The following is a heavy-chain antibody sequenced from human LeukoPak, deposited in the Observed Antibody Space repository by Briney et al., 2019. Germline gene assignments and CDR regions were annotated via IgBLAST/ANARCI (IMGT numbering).Heavy chain of an antibody. Sequence: GGSLRLSCAASGFTFSSYEMNWVRQAPGKGLEWVSYISSSGSTIYYADSVKGRFTISRDNAKNSLYLQMNSLRAEDTAVYYCARDTDDSSGYYYVDDYWGQGTLVTVSS. J-gene: IGHJ4*02. CDR3: ARDTDDSSGYYYVDDY. D-gene: IGHD3-22*01. CDR1: GFTFSSYE. CDR2: ISSSGSTI. V-gene: IGHV3-48*03.